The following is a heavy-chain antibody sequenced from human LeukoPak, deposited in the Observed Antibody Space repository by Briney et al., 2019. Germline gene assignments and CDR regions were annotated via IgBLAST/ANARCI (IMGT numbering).Heavy chain of an antibody. Sequence: GGSLGLSCAASGFTFSSYWMHWVRQAPGKGLLWVSRINSDGKSTPYVDSVKGRFTISRDNAKNTVHLQMNSLRAEDTAVYYCARGTTTGWPDYFDYWGQGVRVIVAS. J-gene: IGHJ4*02. CDR1: GFTFSSYW. V-gene: IGHV3-74*01. CDR3: ARGTTTGWPDYFDY. D-gene: IGHD1-26*01. CDR2: INSDGKST.